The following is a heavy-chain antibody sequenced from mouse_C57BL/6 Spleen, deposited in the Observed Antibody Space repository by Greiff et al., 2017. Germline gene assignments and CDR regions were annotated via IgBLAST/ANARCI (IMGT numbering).Heavy chain of an antibody. J-gene: IGHJ1*03. D-gene: IGHD4-1*01. CDR1: GYTFTSYW. Sequence: QVQLQQPGAELVKPGASVKLSCKASGYTFTSYWMQWVKQRPGQGLEWIGEIDPSDSYTNYNQKFKGKATLTVDTSSSTAYMQLSSLTSEDSAVYYCARKLGRGSSYWYFDGWGTGTTVTVSS. CDR2: IDPSDSYT. V-gene: IGHV1-50*01. CDR3: ARKLGRGSSYWYFDG.